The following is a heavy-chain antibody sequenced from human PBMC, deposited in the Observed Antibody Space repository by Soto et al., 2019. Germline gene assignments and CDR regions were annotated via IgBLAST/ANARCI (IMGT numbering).Heavy chain of an antibody. CDR1: GYTFTSYG. Sequence: SVKVSCKASGYTFTSYGISWVRQAPGQGLEWMGWLSIYSGKTNYARKLQGRLTMTTDAPTGTAYMELTSLTSDDTAVYYCARVPKGGYCSGGSCYADFDYWGQGTLVTVSS. D-gene: IGHD2-15*01. CDR2: LSIYSGKT. J-gene: IGHJ4*02. V-gene: IGHV1-18*01. CDR3: ARVPKGGYCSGGSCYADFDY.